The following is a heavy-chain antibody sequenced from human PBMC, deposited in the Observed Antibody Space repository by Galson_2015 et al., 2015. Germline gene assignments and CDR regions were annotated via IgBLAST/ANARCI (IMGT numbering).Heavy chain of an antibody. CDR3: AERGGDYYFAY. CDR2: ISGTGVST. V-gene: IGHV3-23*01. D-gene: IGHD3-16*01. J-gene: IGHJ4*02. CDR1: GFTFSSSG. Sequence: SLRLSCAASGFTFSSSGMSWVRQAPGKGLEWVSSISGTGVSTFYADSVKGRFTVSRDNSKDTLYLQMNSLRAEDTAVHYCAERGGDYYFAYWGQGTLVTVSS.